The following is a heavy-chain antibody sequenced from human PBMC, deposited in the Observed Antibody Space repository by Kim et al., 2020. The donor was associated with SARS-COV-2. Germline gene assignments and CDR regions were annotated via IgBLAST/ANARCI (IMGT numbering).Heavy chain of an antibody. CDR1: GGSFSGYY. D-gene: IGHD3-10*01. V-gene: IGHV4-34*01. CDR2: INHSGST. Sequence: SETLSLTCAVYGGSFSGYYWSWIRQPPGKGLEWIGEINHSGSTNYNPSLKSRVTISVDTSKNQFSLKLSSVTAADTAVYYCARGSWYYGSGSYFVDYWC. J-gene: IGHJ4*01. CDR3: ARGSWYYGSGSYFVDY.